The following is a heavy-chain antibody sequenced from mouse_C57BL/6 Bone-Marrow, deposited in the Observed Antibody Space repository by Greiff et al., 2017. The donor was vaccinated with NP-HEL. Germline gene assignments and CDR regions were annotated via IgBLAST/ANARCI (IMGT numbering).Heavy chain of an antibody. Sequence: EVQRVESGGGLVKPGGSLKLSCAASGFTFSSYAMSWVRQTPEKRLEWVATISDGGSYTYYPDNVKGRFTISRDNAKNNLYLQMSHLKSEDTAMYYCAREGDGYHWYFDVWGTGTTVTVSS. CDR3: AREGDGYHWYFDV. J-gene: IGHJ1*03. CDR2: ISDGGSYT. D-gene: IGHD2-3*01. V-gene: IGHV5-4*01. CDR1: GFTFSSYA.